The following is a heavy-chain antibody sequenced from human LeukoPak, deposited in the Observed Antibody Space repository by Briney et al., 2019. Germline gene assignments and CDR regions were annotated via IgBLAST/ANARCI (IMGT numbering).Heavy chain of an antibody. CDR1: GYPISGGYY. V-gene: IGHV4-38-2*02. D-gene: IGHD1-26*01. J-gene: IGHJ3*01. Sequence: PSETLSLTCTVSGYPISGGYYWGWIRQPPGKGLEWIGHIFHSGSASHNSSLESRVTISVDTSKNQFSLKLTSVTAADTAVYYCARLVPGVLSPPTPFHLWGQGTMVTVSS. CDR2: IFHSGSA. CDR3: ARLVPGVLSPPTPFHL.